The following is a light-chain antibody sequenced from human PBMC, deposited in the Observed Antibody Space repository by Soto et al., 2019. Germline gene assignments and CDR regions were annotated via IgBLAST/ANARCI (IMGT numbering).Light chain of an antibody. V-gene: IGKV3-20*01. J-gene: IGKJ5*01. CDR1: QSFSSSY. CDR2: GTS. Sequence: EIVLTQSPDTLSLSPGERATLSCRASQSFSSSYLAWYQQRPGQPPRLLIYGTSKRATGIPDRFSGSGFDKDFTLTISRLDPEDSAVYYCQQCVGPRFTFGQGTRLEIK. CDR3: QQCVGPRFT.